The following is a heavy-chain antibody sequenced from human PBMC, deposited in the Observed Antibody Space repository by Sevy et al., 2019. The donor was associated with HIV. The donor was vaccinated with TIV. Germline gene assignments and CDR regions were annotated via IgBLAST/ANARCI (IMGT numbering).Heavy chain of an antibody. CDR2: INSDGSST. Sequence: GGSLRLSCAASGFTFSSYSMNWVRQAPGKGLVWVSRINSDGSSTSYADSVKGRFTISRDNAKNTLYLQMNSLRAEDTAVYYCARDQGYDLVHFDLWGRGTLVTVSS. D-gene: IGHD3-3*01. V-gene: IGHV3-74*01. J-gene: IGHJ2*01. CDR1: GFTFSSYS. CDR3: ARDQGYDLVHFDL.